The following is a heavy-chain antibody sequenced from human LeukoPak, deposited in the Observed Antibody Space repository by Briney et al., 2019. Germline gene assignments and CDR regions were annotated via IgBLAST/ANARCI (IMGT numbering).Heavy chain of an antibody. CDR2: ISSNGGST. D-gene: IGHD2-15*01. CDR1: GFTFSSYA. Sequence: PGGSLRLSCAASGFTFSSYAMNWVRQAPGKGLEYVSAISSNGGSTYYANSVKGRFTISRDNSKNTLYLQMGSLRAEDMAVYYCARASRRNNCRVGGGSCCLDYWGQGTLVTVSS. J-gene: IGHJ4*02. V-gene: IGHV3-64*01. CDR3: ARASRRNNCRVGGGSCCLDY.